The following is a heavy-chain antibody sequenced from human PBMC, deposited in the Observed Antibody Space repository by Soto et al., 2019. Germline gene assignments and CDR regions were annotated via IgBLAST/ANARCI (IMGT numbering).Heavy chain of an antibody. CDR1: GFTFSSYA. V-gene: IGHV3-23*01. Sequence: PGGSLRLSCAASGFTFSSYAMSWVRQAPGKGLEWVSSISSSGGNIYYADSVKGRFTISRDNSQNTLYLHMNSLRAEDTAVYYCARDPYSYGWLVPWGQGTLVTVSS. D-gene: IGHD5-18*01. J-gene: IGHJ5*02. CDR3: ARDPYSYGWLVP. CDR2: ISSSGGNI.